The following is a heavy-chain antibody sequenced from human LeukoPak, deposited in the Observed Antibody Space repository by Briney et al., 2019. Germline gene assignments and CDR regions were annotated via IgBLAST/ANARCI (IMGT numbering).Heavy chain of an antibody. D-gene: IGHD2-15*01. J-gene: IGHJ4*02. V-gene: IGHV3-30*18. Sequence: PGRSLRLSCAASGFTFSSYGMHWVHQAPGKGLEWVAVISYDGSNKYYADSVKGRFTISRDNSKNTLYLQMNSLRAEDTAVYYCAKAAIVVVVAATLPDYWGQGTLVTVSS. CDR2: ISYDGSNK. CDR3: AKAAIVVVVAATLPDY. CDR1: GFTFSSYG.